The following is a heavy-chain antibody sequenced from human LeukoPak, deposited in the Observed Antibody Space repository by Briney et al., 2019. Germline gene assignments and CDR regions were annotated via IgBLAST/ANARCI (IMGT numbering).Heavy chain of an antibody. Sequence: SETLCLTCAVYGVSFSGYYWSWIRQPPGKGLEWIGEINHSGSTNYNPSLQSRVTISVDTSKNQFSLKLSSVTAADTAVYYCARESFSSGWYLPRPYYFDYWGQGTLVTVSS. CDR3: ARESFSSGWYLPRPYYFDY. V-gene: IGHV4-34*01. D-gene: IGHD6-19*01. J-gene: IGHJ4*02. CDR1: GVSFSGYY. CDR2: INHSGST.